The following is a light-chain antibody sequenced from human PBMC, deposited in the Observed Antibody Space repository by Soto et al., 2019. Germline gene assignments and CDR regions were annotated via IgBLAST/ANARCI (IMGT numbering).Light chain of an antibody. V-gene: IGKV3-15*01. CDR3: QQYNSWLPT. CDR1: QSVSSK. Sequence: EIVMTQSPATLSVSVGERATLSCRASQSVSSKLAWYQQKPGQAPRLLIYAASTRPTGIPARFSGSRSGTDFTLIISSLQSEDSAAYYCQQYNSWLPTFGQGTKVDIK. J-gene: IGKJ1*01. CDR2: AAS.